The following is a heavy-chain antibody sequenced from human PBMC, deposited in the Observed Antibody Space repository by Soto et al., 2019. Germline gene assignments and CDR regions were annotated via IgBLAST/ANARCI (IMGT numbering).Heavy chain of an antibody. D-gene: IGHD3-10*01. CDR1: GFTFSSYA. V-gene: IGHV3-23*01. CDR2: ISGSGGST. CDR3: AKVVGSYYLTGYYFDY. Sequence: GGSLRLSCAASGFTFSSYAMSWVRQAPGKGLEWVSAISGSGGSTYYADSVKGRFTISRDNSKNTLYLQMNSLRAEDTAVYYCAKVVGSYYLTGYYFDYWGQGTLVTVSS. J-gene: IGHJ4*02.